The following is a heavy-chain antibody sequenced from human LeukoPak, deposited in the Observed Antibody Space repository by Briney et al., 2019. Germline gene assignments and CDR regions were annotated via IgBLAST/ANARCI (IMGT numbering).Heavy chain of an antibody. CDR3: ARAHDSSRAGGDAFDI. CDR2: IYPGDSDT. D-gene: IGHD3-22*01. V-gene: IGHV5-51*01. CDR1: GYSFTNYW. J-gene: IGHJ3*02. Sequence: GESLKISCKGPGYSFTNYWIGWVRQMPGKGLEWMGIIYPGDSDTRYSPSFQGQVTISADKSISTAYLQWSSLKASDTAMYYCARAHDSSRAGGDAFDIWGQGTMVTVSS.